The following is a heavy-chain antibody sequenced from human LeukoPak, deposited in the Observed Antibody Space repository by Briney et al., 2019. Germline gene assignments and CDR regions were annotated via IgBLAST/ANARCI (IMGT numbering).Heavy chain of an antibody. CDR2: INPNSGDR. Sequence: ASVKVSCKASGYTFTGHYMHWARQAPGQGLEWLGWINPNSGDRNSAQKFRGRVTMTRDTSISTVYMELSRLGRDDTAVYYCAREGWDQRDTAAFDHWGQGTLVTVSS. CDR1: GYTFTGHY. J-gene: IGHJ4*02. CDR3: AREGWDQRDTAAFDH. D-gene: IGHD6-19*01. V-gene: IGHV1-2*02.